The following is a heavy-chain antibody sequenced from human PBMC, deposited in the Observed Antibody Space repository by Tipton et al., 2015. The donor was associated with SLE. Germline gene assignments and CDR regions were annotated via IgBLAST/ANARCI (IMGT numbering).Heavy chain of an antibody. V-gene: IGHV4-30-4*01. CDR2: IYYSGST. D-gene: IGHD1-7*01. CDR3: ARDERDNWNYKAFDP. CDR1: GGSISSGDYF. J-gene: IGHJ5*02. Sequence: TPSLTCTVSGGSISSGDYFWSWIRQPPGKGLEWIGYIYYSGSTYYNPSLKSRVTISIDTSKNQFSLKLSSVTAADTAVYYCARDERDNWNYKAFDPWDQGTLVTVSS.